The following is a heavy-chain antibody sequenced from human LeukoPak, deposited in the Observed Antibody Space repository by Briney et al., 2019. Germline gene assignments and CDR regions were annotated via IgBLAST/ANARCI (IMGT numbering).Heavy chain of an antibody. J-gene: IGHJ4*02. CDR1: DFSFITYA. D-gene: IGHD3-10*01. Sequence: GGSLRLSCAASDFSFITYAMSWVRQAPGKGLEWVATISGGGDATYYADSVKGRFTISRDNSKNTLYLQMNSLRVEDTAVYYCARDSSMLRGPLVIYYFDFWGQGTLVTVSS. CDR2: ISGGGDAT. V-gene: IGHV3-23*01. CDR3: ARDSSMLRGPLVIYYFDF.